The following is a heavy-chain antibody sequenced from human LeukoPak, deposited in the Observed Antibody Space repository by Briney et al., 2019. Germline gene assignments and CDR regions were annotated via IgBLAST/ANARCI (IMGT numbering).Heavy chain of an antibody. CDR3: ARRGIKGYDTRFDP. J-gene: IGHJ5*02. CDR2: IYTSGST. Sequence: SETLSLTCTVSGGSISSYYWSWIRQPAGKGLEWIGRIYTSGSTNYNPSLKSRVTISVDTSKNQFSLKLSSVTAADTAVYYCARRGIKGYDTRFDPWGQGTLVTVSS. D-gene: IGHD3-22*01. CDR1: GGSISSYY. V-gene: IGHV4-4*07.